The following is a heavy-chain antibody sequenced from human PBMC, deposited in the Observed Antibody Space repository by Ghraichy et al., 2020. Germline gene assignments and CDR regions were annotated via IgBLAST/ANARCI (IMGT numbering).Heavy chain of an antibody. Sequence: SETLSLTCTVSGGSISNYYWSWIRQPPGKGLEWIGYIYYSGSTNYNPSLKSRVTISVDTSKNQFSLNLRSVTAADTAVYYCARHKSPGFDYWGPGTLVTVSS. CDR3: ARHKSPGFDY. V-gene: IGHV4-59*08. CDR1: GGSISNYY. CDR2: IYYSGST. J-gene: IGHJ4*02.